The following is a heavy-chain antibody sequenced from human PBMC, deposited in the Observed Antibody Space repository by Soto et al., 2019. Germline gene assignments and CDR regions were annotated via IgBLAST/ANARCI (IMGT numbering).Heavy chain of an antibody. V-gene: IGHV3-48*01. CDR1: GFTFSSYS. CDR2: ISSSSSTI. Sequence: GGSLRLSCAASGFTFSSYSMNWVRQAPGKGLEWVSYISSSSSTIYYADSVKGRFTISRDNAKNSLYLQMNSLRAEDTAVYYCARDPRQYCSSTSCFNWFDPWGQGTLVTVSS. D-gene: IGHD2-2*01. J-gene: IGHJ5*02. CDR3: ARDPRQYCSSTSCFNWFDP.